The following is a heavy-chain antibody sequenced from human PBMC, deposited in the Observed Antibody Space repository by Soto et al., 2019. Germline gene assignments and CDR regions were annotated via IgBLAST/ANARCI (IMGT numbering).Heavy chain of an antibody. CDR1: GFTFRSHA. CDR2: ISGNGYSA. CDR3: ARDIGRPDDFWNGLMSYYFDS. Sequence: EVLLLESGGDLVQPGGSLRLSCAASGFTFRSHAMTWVRQAPGKGLEWVSLISGNGYSASYGDSVRGRFTVSRDNSKNTVYLQMNSLSADDTAVYYCARDIGRPDDFWNGLMSYYFDSWGQGTLVTVSS. V-gene: IGHV3-23*01. J-gene: IGHJ4*02. D-gene: IGHD3-3*01.